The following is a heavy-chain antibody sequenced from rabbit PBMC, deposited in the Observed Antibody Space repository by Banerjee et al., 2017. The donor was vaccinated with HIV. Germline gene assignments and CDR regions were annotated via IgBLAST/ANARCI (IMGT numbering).Heavy chain of an antibody. V-gene: IGHV1S8*01. D-gene: IGHD4-1*01. J-gene: IGHJ4*01. CDR3: ARDLAGVIGWNFDL. Sequence: RFTISSDNAQNTVDLQMNSLTAADTATYFCARDLAGVIGWNFDLWGPGTLVTVS.